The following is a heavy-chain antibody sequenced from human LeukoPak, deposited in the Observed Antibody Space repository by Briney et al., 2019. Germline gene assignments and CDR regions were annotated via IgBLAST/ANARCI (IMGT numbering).Heavy chain of an antibody. J-gene: IGHJ4*02. CDR3: ARGGYSFDY. D-gene: IGHD5-12*01. CDR1: GITLSNYG. Sequence: GGSLRLSCAVSGITLSNYGMSWVRQAPGKGLEWVARLHADGIERYYVDPVKGRFTISRDNAKNSLHLQMYSLRLDDTAVYYCARGGYSFDYLGQGTLVTVSS. CDR2: LHADGIER. V-gene: IGHV3-7*01.